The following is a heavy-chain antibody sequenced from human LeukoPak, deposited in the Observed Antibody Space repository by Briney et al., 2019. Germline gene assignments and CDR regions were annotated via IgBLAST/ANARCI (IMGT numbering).Heavy chain of an antibody. D-gene: IGHD6-19*01. CDR2: IHTSGST. CDR1: GVSISNYH. V-gene: IGHV4-4*07. Sequence: SETLSLTCTVSGVSISNYHWSWIRQPAGKGLEWIGQIHTSGSTNYNPPLKSRVSMSIDTTEEQVSLTIRSVTAADTAFYYCARRDISSGWSFDYWGQGTLVTVSS. CDR3: ARRDISSGWSFDY. J-gene: IGHJ4*02.